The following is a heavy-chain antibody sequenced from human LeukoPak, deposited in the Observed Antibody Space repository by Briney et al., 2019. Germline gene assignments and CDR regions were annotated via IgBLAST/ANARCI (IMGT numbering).Heavy chain of an antibody. D-gene: IGHD3-22*01. Sequence: GGSLRLSCAASGFTFSSYSMNWVRQAPGKGLEWVSSISSSSSYIYYADSVKGRFTISRDNAKNSLYLQMNSLRAEDTAVYYCARDVEYYYDSSGYYSTHRFDYWGQGTLVTVSS. V-gene: IGHV3-21*01. CDR1: GFTFSSYS. J-gene: IGHJ4*02. CDR2: ISSSSSYI. CDR3: ARDVEYYYDSSGYYSTHRFDY.